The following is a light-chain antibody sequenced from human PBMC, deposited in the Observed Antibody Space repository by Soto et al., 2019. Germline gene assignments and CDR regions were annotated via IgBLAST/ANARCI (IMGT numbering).Light chain of an antibody. CDR2: GAS. V-gene: IGKV3-15*01. J-gene: IGKJ1*01. Sequence: EIVMTQSPATLSVSPGERATLSCRASQSVSSNLAWYQQKPGQAPRLLIYGASTRATGIPARFSGSGSGTDFTLTISSLQSEDFAVYYCQQYNNWPPRTTFGQGTKVEIK. CDR3: QQYNNWPPRTT. CDR1: QSVSSN.